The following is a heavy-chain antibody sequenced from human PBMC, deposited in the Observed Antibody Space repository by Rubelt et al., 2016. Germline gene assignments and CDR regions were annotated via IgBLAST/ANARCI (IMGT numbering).Heavy chain of an antibody. CDR3: AGGRNGAL. D-gene: IGHD2-8*01. CDR2: ISYDGSHK. V-gene: IGHV3-30*04. Sequence: QVQLVESGGGVVQPGRSLRLSCAASGFTFSTYAIHWVRQAPGKGLEWVAVISYDGSHKNNADSVKGRFTISRDKSKNTLYLQMNSLSAEDTAVYYCAGGRNGALWGQGTLVIVSS. J-gene: IGHJ4*02. CDR1: GFTFSTYA.